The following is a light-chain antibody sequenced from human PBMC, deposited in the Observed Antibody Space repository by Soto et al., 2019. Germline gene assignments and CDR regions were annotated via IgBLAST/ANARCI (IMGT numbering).Light chain of an antibody. CDR3: SSYSGSSTLVV. J-gene: IGLJ2*01. Sequence: QSALTQPASVSGSPGQSIATSCTGTSSDVGGYNFVSWYQQHPGKAPKLMIYDVNIRPSGISNRFSGSKSGNTASLTISGLQAEDEADYYCSSYSGSSTLVVFGGGTKLTVL. CDR1: SSDVGGYNF. V-gene: IGLV2-14*01. CDR2: DVN.